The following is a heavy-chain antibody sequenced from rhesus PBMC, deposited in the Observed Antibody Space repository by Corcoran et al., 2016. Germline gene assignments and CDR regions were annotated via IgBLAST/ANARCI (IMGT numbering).Heavy chain of an antibody. V-gene: IGHV4-165*01. D-gene: IGHD6-25*01. CDR1: GGPFRGYY. CDR3: AREDIAAAAPFDY. Sequence: QAQLQESGPGLVKPSETLSLTCAVSGGPFRGYYWGWIRQTPGQGLEWIGYISGSSGSTEYNPSLKSRVPISTDTSKNQFSLKLSSVTAADTAVYYCAREDIAAAAPFDYWGQGVLVTVSS. J-gene: IGHJ4*01. CDR2: ISGSSGST.